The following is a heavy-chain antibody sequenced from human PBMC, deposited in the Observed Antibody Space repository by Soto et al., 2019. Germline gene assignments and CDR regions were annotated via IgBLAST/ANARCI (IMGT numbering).Heavy chain of an antibody. Sequence: ASVKVSCKASGGTFSSYAISWVRQAPGQGLEWMGGFGPEDGETIYAQKFQGRVTMTEDTSTDTAYMELSSLRSEDTAVYYCATTLLWFGTDAFDIWGQGTMVTVSS. D-gene: IGHD3-10*01. CDR2: FGPEDGET. J-gene: IGHJ3*02. V-gene: IGHV1-24*01. CDR3: ATTLLWFGTDAFDI. CDR1: GGTFSSYA.